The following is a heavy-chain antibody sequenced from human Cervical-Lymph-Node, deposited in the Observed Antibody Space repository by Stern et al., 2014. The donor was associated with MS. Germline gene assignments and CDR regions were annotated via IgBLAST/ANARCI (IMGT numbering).Heavy chain of an antibody. Sequence: EVQLVQSGAEVKKPGESLTISCKGFGYSFNIYWIAWVRQRPGKGLEWMGIIYPDDYDTGYSPSFQGQVTFSVDKSISTAYLQWSSLKPSDTATYFCARRGMDVWGQGTSVTVSS. CDR2: IYPDDYDT. J-gene: IGHJ6*02. CDR1: GYSFNIYW. CDR3: ARRGMDV. V-gene: IGHV5-51*01.